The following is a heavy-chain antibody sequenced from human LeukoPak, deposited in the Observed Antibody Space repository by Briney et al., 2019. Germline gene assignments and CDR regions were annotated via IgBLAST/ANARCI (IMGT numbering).Heavy chain of an antibody. CDR2: IYPGDSDI. CDR3: ARDLIGGRWISSFGF. J-gene: IGHJ4*02. CDR1: GYSFTTYW. V-gene: IGHV5-51*01. Sequence: GESLKISCKGSGYSFTTYWIGWVRHMPGKGLECMGIIYPGDSDIRYSPSFQGQVTISADKSINTAYLQWNSLKASDTAIYFCARDLIGGRWISSFGFWGPGTLVTVSS. D-gene: IGHD2-2*03.